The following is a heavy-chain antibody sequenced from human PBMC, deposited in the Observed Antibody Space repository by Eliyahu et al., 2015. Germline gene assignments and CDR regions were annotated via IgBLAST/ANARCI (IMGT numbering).Heavy chain of an antibody. CDR3: ARGGRWPSNWFDP. CDR2: INPNSGGT. V-gene: IGHV1-2*04. CDR1: GSTSTGHL. D-gene: IGHD5-24*01. J-gene: IGHJ5*02. Sequence: QVQLVQSGAEVKKPGASVKVSCXAXGSTSTGHLKHRVGPAPGQGLEWGGWINPNSGGTNYAQKFQGWVTMTRDTSISTAYMELSRLRSDDTAVYYCARGGRWPSNWFDPWGQGTLVTVSS.